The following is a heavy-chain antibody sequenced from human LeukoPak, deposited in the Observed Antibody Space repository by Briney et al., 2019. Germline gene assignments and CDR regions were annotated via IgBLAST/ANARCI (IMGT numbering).Heavy chain of an antibody. D-gene: IGHD6-13*01. Sequence: GASVKVSCKASGYTFTGYYMHWVRQAPGQGLEWMGWINPNSGGTNYAQKFQGRVTMTRDTSIGTAYMELSRLRSDDTAVYYCARDPQYSSSWYAYFDYWGQGTLVTVSS. CDR2: INPNSGGT. CDR3: ARDPQYSSSWYAYFDY. V-gene: IGHV1-2*02. J-gene: IGHJ4*02. CDR1: GYTFTGYY.